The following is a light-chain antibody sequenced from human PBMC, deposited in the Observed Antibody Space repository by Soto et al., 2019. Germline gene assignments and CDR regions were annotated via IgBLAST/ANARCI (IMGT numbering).Light chain of an antibody. Sequence: QSVLTQSSSASASLGSSVKLTCTLRSLHSSYIIAWHQQQPGKAPRYLMKLEGSGSYNKGSGVPDRFSGSSSGADRYLTISNLQFEEEADYYCETWDSNTWVFGGGTKLTVL. CDR1: SLHSSYI. V-gene: IGLV4-60*02. CDR2: LEGSGSY. CDR3: ETWDSNTWV. J-gene: IGLJ3*02.